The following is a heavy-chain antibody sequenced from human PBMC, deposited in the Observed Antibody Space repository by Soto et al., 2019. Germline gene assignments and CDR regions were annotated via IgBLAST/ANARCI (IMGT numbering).Heavy chain of an antibody. Sequence: SETLSLTCTVSGDSISTRSNYWAWIRQPPGKGLEWIGRIYHTGSTYYNPSLKSRVTLFLDTSKNQFSLNLNSVTAADTAVYYCARGEGVPAAMAHGLDDWGQGTLVTVSS. CDR1: GDSISTRSNY. CDR3: ARGEGVPAAMAHGLDD. CDR2: IYHTGST. J-gene: IGHJ4*02. D-gene: IGHD2-2*01. V-gene: IGHV4-39*01.